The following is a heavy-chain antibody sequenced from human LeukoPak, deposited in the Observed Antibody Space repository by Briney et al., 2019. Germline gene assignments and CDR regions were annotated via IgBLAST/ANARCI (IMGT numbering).Heavy chain of an antibody. Sequence: GGSLRLSCAASGFTFSSYWMSWVRQAPGKGLEWVANIKQDGSEKYYVDSVKGRFTISRDNAKNSLYLQMNSLRAEDTAVYYCVRQGTRLFHYDSSGYYAFDIWGQGTMVTVSS. CDR1: GFTFSSYW. V-gene: IGHV3-7*01. CDR3: VRQGTRLFHYDSSGYYAFDI. CDR2: IKQDGSEK. D-gene: IGHD3-22*01. J-gene: IGHJ3*02.